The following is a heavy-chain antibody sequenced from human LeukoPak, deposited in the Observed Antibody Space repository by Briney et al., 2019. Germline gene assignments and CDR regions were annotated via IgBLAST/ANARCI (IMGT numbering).Heavy chain of an antibody. CDR2: IYRSGST. CDR1: GGSISSSNW. Sequence: PSGTLSLTCAVSGGSISSSNWWSWVRQPPGKGLEWIGEIYRSGSTNYNPSLKSRVTISVDKSKNQFSLKLSSVTAADTAVYYCARVAGDSHSSGHMVSDHWDQGTLVTASS. J-gene: IGHJ4*02. V-gene: IGHV4-4*02. D-gene: IGHD6-19*01. CDR3: ARVAGDSHSSGHMVSDH.